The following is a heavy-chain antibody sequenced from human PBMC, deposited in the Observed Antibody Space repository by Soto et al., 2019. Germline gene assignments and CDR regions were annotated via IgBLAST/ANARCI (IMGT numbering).Heavy chain of an antibody. CDR3: ASSPLLKPGINWFDP. CDR1: GGSISSYY. D-gene: IGHD6-13*01. V-gene: IGHV4-59*01. J-gene: IGHJ5*02. Sequence: PSETLSLTCTVSGGSISSYYWSWIRQPPGKGLEWIGYIYYSGSTNYNPSLKSRVTISVDTSKNQFSLKLSSVTAADTAVYYCASSPLLKPGINWFDPWGQGTLVTVSS. CDR2: IYYSGST.